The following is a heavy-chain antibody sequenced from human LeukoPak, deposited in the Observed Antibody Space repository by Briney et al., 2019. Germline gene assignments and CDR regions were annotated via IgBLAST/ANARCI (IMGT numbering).Heavy chain of an antibody. D-gene: IGHD6-19*01. CDR1: GFTFSSYA. Sequence: GRSLRLSCAASGFTFSSYAMDWVRQAPGKGLEWVSSISSDSSYIDYADSVKGRFTISRDNARNSLYLQMNNLRAEDTAVYFCASLPWLVRWIYYWGQGTLVTVSS. V-gene: IGHV3-21*01. J-gene: IGHJ4*02. CDR3: ASLPWLVRWIYY. CDR2: ISSDSSYI.